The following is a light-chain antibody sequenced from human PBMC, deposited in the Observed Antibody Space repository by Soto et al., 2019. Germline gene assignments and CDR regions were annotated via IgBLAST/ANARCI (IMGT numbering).Light chain of an antibody. Sequence: DIQRNQSPSTLSASIGDRVTITCRASQSMSTWLAWYQQKPGKAPSLLMYKATSLENRVPSRFSGSGSGTEFTLPISSLQPDDFATYYCQQYNSNYPTFGQGTKVEIK. CDR3: QQYNSNYPT. V-gene: IGKV1-5*03. CDR2: KAT. CDR1: QSMSTW. J-gene: IGKJ1*01.